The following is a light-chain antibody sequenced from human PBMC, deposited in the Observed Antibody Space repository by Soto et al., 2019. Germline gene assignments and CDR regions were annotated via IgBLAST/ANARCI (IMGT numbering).Light chain of an antibody. J-gene: IGKJ4*01. Sequence: EIVMTQSPATLSVSPGEGATLSCKASQNVYKNLAWYQQRPGQPPRLLSYDASTRATGISARFSGSGYGTEFTLTISSLQSEDFAVYFCQQCRNWPLTFGGGTKVEIK. CDR3: QQCRNWPLT. CDR1: QNVYKN. V-gene: IGKV3-15*01. CDR2: DAS.